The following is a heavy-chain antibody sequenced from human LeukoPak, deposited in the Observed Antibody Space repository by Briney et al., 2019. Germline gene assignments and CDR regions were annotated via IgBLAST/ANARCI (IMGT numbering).Heavy chain of an antibody. D-gene: IGHD6-19*01. V-gene: IGHV1-46*01. CDR1: GYTFTSYY. J-gene: IGHJ4*02. CDR2: INPNDGTT. CDR3: ARDKGIGWYHFDY. Sequence: GASVKVSCKASGYTFTSYYIHWVRQAPGQGLDWMGIINPNDGTTTYAQKFQGRVTITRDTSTTTVYMELSSLRSDDTAVYYCARDKGIGWYHFDYWGQGTLVTVSS.